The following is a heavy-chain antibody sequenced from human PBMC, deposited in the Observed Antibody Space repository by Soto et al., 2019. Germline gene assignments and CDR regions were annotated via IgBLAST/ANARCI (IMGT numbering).Heavy chain of an antibody. V-gene: IGHV4-39*01. D-gene: IGHD3-22*01. CDR2: IYYSGST. J-gene: IGHJ4*01. CDR3: ARLVYDSSGYRPG. Sequence: QLQLXXSXPXLXXPXXXLSLTXTVSGGSISSSSYYWGWIRQPPGKGLEWIGSIYYSGSTYYNPSLKSRVTISVDTSKNQFSLKLSSVTAADTAVYYCARLVYDSSGYRPGXGXGTLVTVSS. CDR1: GGSISSSSYY.